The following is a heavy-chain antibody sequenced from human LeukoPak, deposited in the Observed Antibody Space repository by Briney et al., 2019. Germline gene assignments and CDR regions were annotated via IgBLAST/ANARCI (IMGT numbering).Heavy chain of an antibody. D-gene: IGHD1-14*01. CDR3: ARNEFSPEANFDY. J-gene: IGHJ4*02. CDR2: TNPNSGKT. V-gene: IGHV1-8*01. CDR1: GCSFTSYD. Sequence: ASVKVSCKASGCSFTSYDINWVRQASGHGLEWMGWTNPNSGKTGYAQKFQGRITMTRNSSISTAYMELSSLRSDDTAVYYCARNEFSPEANFDYWGQGTLVTVSS.